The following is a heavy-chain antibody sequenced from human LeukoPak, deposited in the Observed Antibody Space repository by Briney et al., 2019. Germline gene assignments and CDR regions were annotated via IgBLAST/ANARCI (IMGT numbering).Heavy chain of an antibody. Sequence: VASVKVSCKASGYTFTSYGISWVRQAPGQGLEWMGWISAYNGNTNYAQKFQGRVTMTRDMSTSTVYMELSSLRSEDTAVYYCARGWELPYDYWGQGTLVTVSS. CDR3: ARGWELPYDY. J-gene: IGHJ4*02. V-gene: IGHV1-18*01. CDR2: ISAYNGNT. D-gene: IGHD1-26*01. CDR1: GYTFTSYG.